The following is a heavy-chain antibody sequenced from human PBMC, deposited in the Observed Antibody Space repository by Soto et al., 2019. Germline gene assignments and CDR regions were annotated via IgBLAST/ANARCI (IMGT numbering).Heavy chain of an antibody. V-gene: IGHV3-48*03. Sequence: EVQLVESGGGLVQPGGSLRLSCAASGFTFSSYEMNWVRQAPGKGLEWVSYISRSGSTIYYADSVKGRFTISRDNAKNSLYLPMNSLRAEDTAVYYCARSTSSWFDFDYWGQGTLVTVSS. J-gene: IGHJ4*02. CDR1: GFTFSSYE. CDR3: ARSTSSWFDFDY. CDR2: ISRSGSTI. D-gene: IGHD6-13*01.